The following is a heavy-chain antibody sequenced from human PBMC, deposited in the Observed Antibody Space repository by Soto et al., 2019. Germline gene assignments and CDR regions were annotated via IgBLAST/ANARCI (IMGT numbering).Heavy chain of an antibody. J-gene: IGHJ4*02. V-gene: IGHV4-34*01. CDR3: ARPPRYYYGSGHYFDY. Sequence: SETLSLTSGVYGGSFSGYYWSWIRQPPGKGLEWIGEISYSGSTNYNPSLKSRVTISVDTSKNQFSLNLSSVTAADTAVYYCARPPRYYYGSGHYFDYWGQGTLVTVSS. CDR2: ISYSGST. CDR1: GGSFSGYY. D-gene: IGHD3-10*01.